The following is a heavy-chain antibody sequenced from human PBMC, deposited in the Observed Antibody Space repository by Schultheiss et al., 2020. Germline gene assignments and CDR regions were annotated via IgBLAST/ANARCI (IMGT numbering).Heavy chain of an antibody. Sequence: GGSMRLSCAASGFTFSSYAMSWVRQAPGKGLEWVSAISSSSSYIYYADSVKGRFTISRDNAKNSLYLQMNSLRAEDTAVYYCARDRIRSPTVLYYWGQGTLVNVSS. J-gene: IGHJ4*02. V-gene: IGHV3-21*01. D-gene: IGHD4-17*01. CDR3: ARDRIRSPTVLYY. CDR2: ISSSSSYI. CDR1: GFTFSSYA.